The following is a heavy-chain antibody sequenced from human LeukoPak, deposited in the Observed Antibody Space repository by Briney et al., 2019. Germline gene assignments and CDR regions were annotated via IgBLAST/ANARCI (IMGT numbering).Heavy chain of an antibody. J-gene: IGHJ4*02. CDR2: ISSSSSYI. CDR3: ARDHEGSSSSPDDY. V-gene: IGHV3-21*01. CDR1: GFTFSSYS. Sequence: PGGSLRLSCAASGFTFSSYSMNWVRQAPGEGLEWVSSISSSSSYIYYADSVKGRFTISRDNAKNSLYLQMNSLRAEDTAVYYCARDHEGSSSSPDDYWGQGTLVTVSS. D-gene: IGHD6-6*01.